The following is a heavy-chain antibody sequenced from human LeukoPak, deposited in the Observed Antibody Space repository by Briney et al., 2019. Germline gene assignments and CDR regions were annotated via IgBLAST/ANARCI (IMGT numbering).Heavy chain of an antibody. Sequence: PSETLSLTCTVSGGSISSYYWSWIRLPAGKGLEWIGRIYTSGSTNYNPSLKSRVTMSVDTSKNQFSLKLSSVTAADTAVYYCARAHGDYVADNWFDPWGQGTLVTISS. J-gene: IGHJ5*02. CDR3: ARAHGDYVADNWFDP. CDR1: GGSISSYY. D-gene: IGHD4-17*01. V-gene: IGHV4-4*07. CDR2: IYTSGST.